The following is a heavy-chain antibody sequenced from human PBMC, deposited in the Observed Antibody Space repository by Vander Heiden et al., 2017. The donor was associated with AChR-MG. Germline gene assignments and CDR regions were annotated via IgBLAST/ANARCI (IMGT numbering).Heavy chain of an antibody. Sequence: QLQLQESGPGLVKPAETLSPTCTLSGGSISSSGYYWGWIRQPPGKGLEWIGSIYYSGRTYYNPSLKSRVTICVDTSKNQFSLKLRSVTAADTAVYYCARHKDGSSLFDYWGQGTLVTVSS. CDR3: ARHKDGSSLFDY. D-gene: IGHD1-26*01. CDR2: IYYSGRT. J-gene: IGHJ4*02. V-gene: IGHV4-39*01. CDR1: GGSISSSGYY.